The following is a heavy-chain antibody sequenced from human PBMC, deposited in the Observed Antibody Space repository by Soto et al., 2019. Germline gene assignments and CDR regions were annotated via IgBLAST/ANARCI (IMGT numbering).Heavy chain of an antibody. CDR3: ARDLGGWTDY. CDR2: INAGNGNT. J-gene: IGHJ4*02. CDR1: GNTLTRHA. V-gene: IGHV1-3*01. D-gene: IGHD6-19*01. Sequence: ASGKGSWKASGNTLTRHAMQGGRQAPGQRLEWMGWINAGNGNTKYSQKFQGRVTITRDTSASTAYMELSSLRSEDTAVYYCARDLGGWTDYWGQGTLVTVSS.